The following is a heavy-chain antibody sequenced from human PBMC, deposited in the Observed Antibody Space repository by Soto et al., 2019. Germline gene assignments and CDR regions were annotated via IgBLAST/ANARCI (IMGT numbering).Heavy chain of an antibody. D-gene: IGHD3-22*01. J-gene: IGHJ5*02. CDR2: ISWNSGSI. V-gene: IGHV3-9*01. Sequence: GGSLRLSCAASGFTFDDYAMHWVRQAPGKGLEWVSGISWNSGSIGYADSVKGRFTISRDNAKNSLYLQMNSLRAEDTALYYCARSASADYYDSSGYYNWFDPWGQGTLVTVSS. CDR1: GFTFDDYA. CDR3: ARSASADYYDSSGYYNWFDP.